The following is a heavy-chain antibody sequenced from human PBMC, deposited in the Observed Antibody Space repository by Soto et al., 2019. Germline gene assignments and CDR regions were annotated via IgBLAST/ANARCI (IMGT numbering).Heavy chain of an antibody. J-gene: IGHJ4*02. CDR1: GYTFTSYG. V-gene: IGHV1-18*01. D-gene: IGHD3-16*01. CDR3: ARQTLSPPSLHLGEFDY. CDR2: ISAYNGNT. Sequence: QVQLVQSGAEVKKPGASVKVSCKASGYTFTSYGISWVRQAPGQGLEWMGWISAYNGNTNYAQKLQGRVTMTTDTSTSTAYMELRSLRSDDTAVYYCARQTLSPPSLHLGEFDYWGQGTLVTVSS.